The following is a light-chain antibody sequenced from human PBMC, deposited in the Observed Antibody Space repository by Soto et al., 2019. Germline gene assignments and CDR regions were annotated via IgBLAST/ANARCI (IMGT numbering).Light chain of an antibody. V-gene: IGKV3-15*01. CDR2: GAF. Sequence: EIVMTRSRDTLSVSLGERASLSCRPSQSVSSNLAWYQQKPGQAPSLLIYGAFTRATGIPARVSGRRSGTECTLTISSLKSEDFALDDCQQYNDWTLTFGQGTKVNIK. CDR1: QSVSSN. J-gene: IGKJ1*01. CDR3: QQYNDWTLT.